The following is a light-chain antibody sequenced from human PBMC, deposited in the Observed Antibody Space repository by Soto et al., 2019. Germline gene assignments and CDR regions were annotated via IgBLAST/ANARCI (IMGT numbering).Light chain of an antibody. CDR2: DVS. V-gene: IGLV2-11*01. CDR3: CSFAGSYTYV. J-gene: IGLJ1*01. CDR1: SSDVGRYDY. Sequence: QSALTQPRSVSGSPGRSVTISCTGTSSDVGRYDYVSWYQQHPGKAPKLIIYDVSERPSGVPDRFSGSKFGNTASLTISGLQAEDEADYSCCSFAGSYTYVFGTGTKVTVL.